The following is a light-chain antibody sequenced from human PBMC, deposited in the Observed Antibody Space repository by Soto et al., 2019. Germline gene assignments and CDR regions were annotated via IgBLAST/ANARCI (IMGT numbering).Light chain of an antibody. Sequence: DIQMTQSPSSLSASIGDRVTITCRASQSISTYLNWYQHKPGKAPELLIYDASILQSGVPSRFSGSGSETDFTLTISSLQREDFATYYCQQSYSTPGFGPGTKVDIK. V-gene: IGKV1-39*01. CDR3: QQSYSTPG. CDR1: QSISTY. CDR2: DAS. J-gene: IGKJ3*01.